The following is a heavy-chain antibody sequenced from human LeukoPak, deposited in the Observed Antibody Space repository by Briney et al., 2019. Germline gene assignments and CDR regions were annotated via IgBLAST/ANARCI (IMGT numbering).Heavy chain of an antibody. Sequence: GGSLRLSCAASGFTFSNAWMSWVRQAPGKGLEWVGRIKSKTDGGTTDYAAPVKGRFTISRDDSKNTLYLQMNSLKTDDTAVYYCARGHPHGWELYLDYWGQGTLVTVSS. CDR2: IKSKTDGGTT. V-gene: IGHV3-15*01. J-gene: IGHJ4*02. CDR3: ARGHPHGWELYLDY. CDR1: GFTFSNAW. D-gene: IGHD1-26*01.